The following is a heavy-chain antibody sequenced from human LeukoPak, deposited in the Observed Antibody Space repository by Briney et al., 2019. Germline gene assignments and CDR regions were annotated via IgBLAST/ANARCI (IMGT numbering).Heavy chain of an antibody. V-gene: IGHV1-46*01. CDR1: GYTFTSYY. D-gene: IGHD3-22*01. CDR3: ARVRPSLTLYDSREYYFDY. Sequence: GASVKVSCKASGYTFTSYYTHWVRQAPGQGLEWMGIINPSGGSTSYAQKFQGRVTMTRDTSTSTVYMELSSLRSEDTAVYYCARVRPSLTLYDSREYYFDYWGQGTLVTVSS. CDR2: INPSGGST. J-gene: IGHJ4*02.